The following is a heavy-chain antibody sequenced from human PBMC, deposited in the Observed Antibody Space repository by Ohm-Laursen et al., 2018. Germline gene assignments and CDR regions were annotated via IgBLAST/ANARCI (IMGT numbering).Heavy chain of an antibody. D-gene: IGHD3-3*01. CDR3: ARVRPTGYYAARGLDV. CDR2: IGFSSSYI. CDR1: GFTFSSYS. Sequence: SLRLSCAASGFTFSSYSLNWVRQAPGKGLEWVSSIGFSSSYIYYADSVKGRFTISRDNAKNSLYLQMNSLRAADTAVYYCARVRPTGYYAARGLDVWGQGTTVTVSS. J-gene: IGHJ6*02. V-gene: IGHV3-21*01.